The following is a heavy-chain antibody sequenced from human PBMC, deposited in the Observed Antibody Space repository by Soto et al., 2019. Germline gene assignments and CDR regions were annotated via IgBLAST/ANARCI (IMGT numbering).Heavy chain of an antibody. V-gene: IGHV3-21*06. Sequence: GGSLRLSCAASGFTFTRFSMNWVRQAPGKGLEWVSSISSTTNYIYYGDSMKGRFTISRDNAKNSLYLEMNSLRAEDTAVYYCARESEDLTSNFDYWGQGTLVTSPQ. CDR2: ISSTTNYI. CDR1: GFTFTRFS. CDR3: ARESEDLTSNFDY. J-gene: IGHJ4*02.